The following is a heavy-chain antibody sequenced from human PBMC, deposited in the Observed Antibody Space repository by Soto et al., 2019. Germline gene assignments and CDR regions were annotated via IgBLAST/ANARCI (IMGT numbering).Heavy chain of an antibody. CDR3: ARGWGLDP. D-gene: IGHD1-26*01. J-gene: IGHJ5*02. CDR1: GFTFNSYW. V-gene: IGHV3-7*04. Sequence: EVQQVDSGGGLVQPGGSLRLSCAASGFTFNSYWMTWVRQAPGKGLEWVANIKQDGSEKYYVDSVKGRFTISRDNAKNSLYLQMNSLRAEDTAVYYCARGWGLDPWGQGTLVTVSS. CDR2: IKQDGSEK.